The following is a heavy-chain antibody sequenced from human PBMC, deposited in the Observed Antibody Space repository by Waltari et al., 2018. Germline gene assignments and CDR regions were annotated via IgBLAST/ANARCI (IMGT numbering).Heavy chain of an antibody. CDR2: ISSSSSTI. J-gene: IGHJ4*02. D-gene: IGHD4-17*01. CDR1: GFTFSSYS. V-gene: IGHV3-48*01. CDR3: ARGSYGDPGQ. Sequence: EVQLVESGGGLVQPGGSLRLSCAASGFTFSSYSMNWVRQAPGKGLGLVSYISSSSSTIYYADSVKGRFTISRDNAKNSLYLQMNSLRAEDTAVYYCARGSYGDPGQWGQGTLVTVSS.